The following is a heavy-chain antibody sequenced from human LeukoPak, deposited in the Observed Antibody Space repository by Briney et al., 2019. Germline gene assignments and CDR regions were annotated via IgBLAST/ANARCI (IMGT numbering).Heavy chain of an antibody. CDR1: GFTFSSYS. J-gene: IGHJ6*03. D-gene: IGHD3-3*01. V-gene: IGHV3-21*01. CDR3: ARAVTIFGVVIIGHYYYYMDV. CDR2: ISSSSSYI. Sequence: GGSLRLSCAASGFTFSSYSMNWVRQAPGKGLEWVSSISSSSSYIYSADSVKGRFTISRDNAKNSLYLQMNSLRVEDTAVYYCARAVTIFGVVIIGHYYYYMDVWGKGTTVTVSS.